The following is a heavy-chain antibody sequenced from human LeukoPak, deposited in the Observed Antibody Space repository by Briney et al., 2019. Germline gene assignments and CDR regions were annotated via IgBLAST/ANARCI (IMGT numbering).Heavy chain of an antibody. CDR2: ISAYNGNT. CDR1: GYTFTSYG. CDR3: AAPHPTRYSGYDFYYYYYYGMDV. J-gene: IGHJ6*02. D-gene: IGHD5-12*01. Sequence: ASVTVSCKASGYTFTSYGISWVRQAPGQGLEWMGWISAYNGNTNYAQKLQGRVTMTTDTSTSTAYMELRSLRSDDTAVYYCAAPHPTRYSGYDFYYYYYYGMDVWGQGTTVTVSS. V-gene: IGHV1-18*01.